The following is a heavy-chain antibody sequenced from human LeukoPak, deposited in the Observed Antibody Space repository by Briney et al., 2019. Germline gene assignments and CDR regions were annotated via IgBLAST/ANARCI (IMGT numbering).Heavy chain of an antibody. CDR2: ISYDGSNK. CDR1: GFTFSSYS. Sequence: GGSLRLSCAASGFTFSSYSMNWVRQAPGKGLEWVAVISYDGSNKYYADSVRGRFTISRDNSKNTLYLQMNSLRAEDTAVYYCAKSPLGSSSWYYFDYWGQGTLVTVSS. J-gene: IGHJ4*02. V-gene: IGHV3-30*18. D-gene: IGHD6-13*01. CDR3: AKSPLGSSSWYYFDY.